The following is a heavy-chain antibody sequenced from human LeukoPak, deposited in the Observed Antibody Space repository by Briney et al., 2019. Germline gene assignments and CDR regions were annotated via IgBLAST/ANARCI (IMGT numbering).Heavy chain of an antibody. Sequence: GGSLRLSCAVSGFSFTNAWMNWVRQAPGKGLEWDSSISSSSSYIYYADSVKGRFTISRDNAKNSLYLQMNSLRAEDTAVYYCARQGSGSKLNFDYWGQGTLVTVSS. D-gene: IGHD6-19*01. V-gene: IGHV3-21*01. J-gene: IGHJ4*02. CDR1: GFSFTNAW. CDR3: ARQGSGSKLNFDY. CDR2: ISSSSSYI.